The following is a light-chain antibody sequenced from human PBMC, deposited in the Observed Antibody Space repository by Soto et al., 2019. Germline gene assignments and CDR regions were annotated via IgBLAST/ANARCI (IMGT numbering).Light chain of an antibody. J-gene: IGKJ4*01. CDR2: GAS. CDR1: QSVSSN. V-gene: IGKV3D-15*01. Sequence: EIVSTQSPATLSVTPGERATLSCRASQSVSSNLAWYQQKPGQAPRLLIYGASTRATGIPARFSGSGSGTDFTLTISSLQPEDFAVYYCQQDYNLLFGGGTKVDI. CDR3: QQDYNLL.